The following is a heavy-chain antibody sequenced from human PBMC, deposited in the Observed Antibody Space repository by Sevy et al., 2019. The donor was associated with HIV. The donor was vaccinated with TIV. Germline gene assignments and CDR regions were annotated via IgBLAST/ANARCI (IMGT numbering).Heavy chain of an antibody. J-gene: IGHJ3*02. CDR2: ISYDRSNK. CDR1: GFTFSSYA. Sequence: GGSLRLSCAASGFTFSSYAMHWVRQAPGKGLEWVAVISYDRSNKYYADSVKGRFTISRDNSKNTLYLQMNSLRAEDTAVYYCAREGYYYDSSGYLTPDAFDIWGQGTMVTVSS. V-gene: IGHV3-30-3*01. D-gene: IGHD3-22*01. CDR3: AREGYYYDSSGYLTPDAFDI.